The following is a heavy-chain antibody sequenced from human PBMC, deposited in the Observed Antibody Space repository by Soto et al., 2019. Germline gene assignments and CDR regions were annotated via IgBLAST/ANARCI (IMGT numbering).Heavy chain of an antibody. D-gene: IGHD6-19*01. J-gene: IGHJ4*02. CDR1: GGSVSNKTYY. V-gene: IGHV4-61*01. CDR3: ARTMAVPNTLRSRYFFDY. CDR2: VYYSGTT. Sequence: QVQLQESGPGLLKPSETLSLTCSVSGGSVSNKTYYWSWIRQPPGKRLEWIGYVYYSGTTNYNPALKTRVTISVDLSKNPFSVRLSSVTTADTALYYCARTMAVPNTLRSRYFFDYWGQGTLVTVSS.